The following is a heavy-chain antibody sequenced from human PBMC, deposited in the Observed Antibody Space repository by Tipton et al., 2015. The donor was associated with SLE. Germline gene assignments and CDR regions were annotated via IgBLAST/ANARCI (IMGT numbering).Heavy chain of an antibody. CDR3: ARAAYYDFWSGYYYFDY. V-gene: IGHV1-18*01. D-gene: IGHD3-3*01. J-gene: IGHJ4*02. Sequence: QSGAEVKKPGASVKVSCKASGYTFTSYGISWVRQAPGQGLEWMGWISAYNGNTNYAQKLQGRVTMTTDTSTSTAYMELRSLRSDDTAVYYCARAAYYDFWSGYYYFDYWGQGTLVAVSS. CDR1: GYTFTSYG. CDR2: ISAYNGNT.